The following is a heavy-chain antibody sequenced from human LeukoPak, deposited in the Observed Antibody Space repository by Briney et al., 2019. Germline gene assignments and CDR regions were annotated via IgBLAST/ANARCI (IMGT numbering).Heavy chain of an antibody. D-gene: IGHD2-21*02. V-gene: IGHV4-4*07. CDR2: IYTSGST. CDR3: ARDAQTPFRRYCGGDCYSDYYYGMDV. J-gene: IGHJ6*02. Sequence: SETLPLTCTVSGGSISSYYWSWIRQPAGKGLEWIGRIYTSGSTNYNPSLKSRVTISVDTSKNQFSLKLSSVTAADTAVYYCARDAQTPFRRYCGGDCYSDYYYGMDVWGQGTTVTVSS. CDR1: GGSISSYY.